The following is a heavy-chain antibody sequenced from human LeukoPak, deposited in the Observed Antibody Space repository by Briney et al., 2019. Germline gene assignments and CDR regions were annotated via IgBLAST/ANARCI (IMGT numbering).Heavy chain of an antibody. Sequence: SETLSLTCTVSGGSISSYYWSWIRQPPGKGLEWIGYIYYSGSTNYNPSLKSRVTISVDTSKNQFSLKLSSVTAADTAVYYCAREGYSYGYGYWGQGTLVTVSS. V-gene: IGHV4-59*01. J-gene: IGHJ4*02. CDR2: IYYSGST. D-gene: IGHD5-18*01. CDR1: GGSISSYY. CDR3: AREGYSYGYGY.